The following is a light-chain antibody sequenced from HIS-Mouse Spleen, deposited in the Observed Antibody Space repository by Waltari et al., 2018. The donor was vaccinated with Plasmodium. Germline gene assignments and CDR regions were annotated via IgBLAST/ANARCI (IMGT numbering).Light chain of an antibody. CDR2: ADS. CDR1: ALPKKY. CDR3: YSTDSSGNHRV. J-gene: IGLJ3*02. Sequence: SYELTQPPSVSVSPGQTARITCSGDALPKKYAYWYQQKSGQAPVLVIYADSKRPSGSPERCSGSSSGTMATLTISGAQVEDEADYYCYSTDSSGNHRVFGGGTKLTVL. V-gene: IGLV3-10*01.